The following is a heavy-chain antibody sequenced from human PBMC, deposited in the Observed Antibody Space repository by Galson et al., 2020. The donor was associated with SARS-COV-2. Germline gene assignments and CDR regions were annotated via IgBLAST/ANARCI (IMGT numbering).Heavy chain of an antibody. J-gene: IGHJ6*02. D-gene: IGHD3-10*01. V-gene: IGHV4-61*02. CDR1: GDSISSGSYY. CDR2: IHTSGST. CDR3: ASEAGSPYYYYYYGMDV. Sequence: SETLSLTCTVSGDSISSGSYYWSWIRQPAGKGLEWIGRIHTSGSTNYNPSLKSRVTISVDTSKNQCSLKLSSVTAADTAVYYGASEAGSPYYYYYYGMDVWGRGTTVTVSS.